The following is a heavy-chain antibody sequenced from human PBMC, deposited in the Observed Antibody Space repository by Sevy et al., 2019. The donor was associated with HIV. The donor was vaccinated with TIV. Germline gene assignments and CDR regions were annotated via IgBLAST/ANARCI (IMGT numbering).Heavy chain of an antibody. Sequence: ASVKVSCKASGYRFTNYFIHWVRQAPGQGLEWMGMVDPSGDGTSHAQKLKGRVTMTTDTPTSTVYMERGSLRVEDTAVYYCARSEGSTADYFNFWGQGTLVTVSS. CDR2: VDPSGDGT. CDR1: GYRFTNYF. D-gene: IGHD2-8*02. CDR3: ARSEGSTADYFNF. V-gene: IGHV1-46*04. J-gene: IGHJ4*02.